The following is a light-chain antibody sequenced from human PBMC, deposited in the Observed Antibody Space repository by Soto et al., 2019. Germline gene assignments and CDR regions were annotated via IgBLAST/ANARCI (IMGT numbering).Light chain of an antibody. V-gene: IGKV3-15*01. CDR1: QSVRSK. CDR3: QQYNNWPPWP. Sequence: EVVMTQPPSTLSVSPGERSTLSCISSQSVRSKLAWYQQKPGQAPRLLIYDASTRATGIPARFSGSGSGTEFTLTISSLQSEDFAVYYCQQYNNWPPWPFGQGTKVDIK. J-gene: IGKJ1*01. CDR2: DAS.